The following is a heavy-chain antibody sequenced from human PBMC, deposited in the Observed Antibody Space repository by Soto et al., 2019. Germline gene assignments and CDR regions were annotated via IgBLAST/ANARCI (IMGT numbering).Heavy chain of an antibody. CDR1: GGSVRSGSYY. CDR2: IYYSGST. Sequence: PSETLSLTCTVSGGSVRSGSYYWSWIRQPPGKGLEWIGYIYYSGSTNYNPSLKSRVTISVDKSKNQFSLKLSSVTAADTAVYYCARAPLYSRGWPDYWGQGTLVTVSS. J-gene: IGHJ4*02. CDR3: ARAPLYSRGWPDY. V-gene: IGHV4-61*01. D-gene: IGHD6-19*01.